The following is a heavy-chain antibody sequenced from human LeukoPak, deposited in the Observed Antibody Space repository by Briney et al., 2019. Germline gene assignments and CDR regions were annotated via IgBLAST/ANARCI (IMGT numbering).Heavy chain of an antibody. Sequence: GGSLRLSCAASGFTFSSYAMSWVRQAPGKGLEWVSSISSSSSYIYYADSVKGRFTISRDNAKNSLYLQMNSLRAEDTAVYYCARDRNCGGDCDYDYWGQGTLVTVSS. CDR3: ARDRNCGGDCDYDY. CDR2: ISSSSSYI. J-gene: IGHJ4*02. CDR1: GFTFSSYA. V-gene: IGHV3-21*01. D-gene: IGHD2-21*02.